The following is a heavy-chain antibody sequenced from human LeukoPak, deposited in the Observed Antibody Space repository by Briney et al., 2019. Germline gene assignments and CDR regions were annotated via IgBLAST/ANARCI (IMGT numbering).Heavy chain of an antibody. CDR2: ISGSGGST. J-gene: IGHJ6*04. CDR3: AKDGDVWFGEGWDYYYCYGMDV. V-gene: IGHV3-23*01. Sequence: GGSLRLSCAASGFTFSSYAMSWVRQAPGKGLEWVSAISGSGGSTYYADSVKGRFTISRDNSKNTLYLQMNSLRAEDTAVYYCAKDGDVWFGEGWDYYYCYGMDVWGKGTTVTVSS. D-gene: IGHD3-10*01. CDR1: GFTFSSYA.